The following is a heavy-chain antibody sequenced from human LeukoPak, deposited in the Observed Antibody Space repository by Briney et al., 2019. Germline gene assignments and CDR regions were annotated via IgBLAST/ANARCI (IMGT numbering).Heavy chain of an antibody. CDR3: ARWWDDYVWGSYRYRQGNFDY. CDR2: INHSGST. Sequence: SETLSLTCAVYGGSFSGYYWSWIRQPPGKGLEWMGEINHSGSTNYNPSLKRRVTISVDTSKNQFSLKLSSVTAADTAVYYCARWWDDYVWGSYRYRQGNFDYWGQGTLVSVSS. V-gene: IGHV4-34*01. D-gene: IGHD3-16*02. J-gene: IGHJ4*02. CDR1: GGSFSGYY.